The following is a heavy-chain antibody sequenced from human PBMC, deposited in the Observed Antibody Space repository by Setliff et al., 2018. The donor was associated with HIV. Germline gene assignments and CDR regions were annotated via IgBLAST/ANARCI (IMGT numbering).Heavy chain of an antibody. CDR2: INHSGST. V-gene: IGHV4-34*01. J-gene: IGHJ4*02. D-gene: IGHD6-13*01. Sequence: PSETLSLTCAVYGGSFSGYYWSWIRQPPGKGLEWIGEINHSGSTNYNPSLKSRVTISVDTSKNQFSLKLSSVTAADTAVYYCARVAGSSWPFDYWGQGTLVTVSS. CDR1: GGSFSGYY. CDR3: ARVAGSSWPFDY.